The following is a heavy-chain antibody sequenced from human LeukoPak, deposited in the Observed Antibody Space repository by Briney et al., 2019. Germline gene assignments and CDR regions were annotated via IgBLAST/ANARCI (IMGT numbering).Heavy chain of an antibody. V-gene: IGHV3-48*04. Sequence: GRSLRLSCAASGFTFSSYSMNWVRQAPGKGLEWVSFISSSSSTIYYADSVRGRFTISRDNAKNSLYLQMNSLRAEDTAVYYCARDRGGSYSAIDYWGQGTLVTVSS. CDR3: ARDRGGSYSAIDY. CDR1: GFTFSSYS. J-gene: IGHJ4*02. D-gene: IGHD1-26*01. CDR2: ISSSSSTI.